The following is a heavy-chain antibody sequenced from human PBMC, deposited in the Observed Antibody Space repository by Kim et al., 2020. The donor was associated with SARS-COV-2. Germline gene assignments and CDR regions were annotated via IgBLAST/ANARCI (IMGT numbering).Heavy chain of an antibody. V-gene: IGHV1-69*13. D-gene: IGHD3-22*01. Sequence: ASVKVSCKASGGTFSSYAINWVRQAPGQGLEWMGNIIPIFGTANYAQFFQGRVTITADESTSTAYMELSSLRSDDTAVYYCARGGYYDSSGTYGMDVWGPGTTVTVSS. CDR2: IIPIFGTA. CDR3: ARGGYYDSSGTYGMDV. J-gene: IGHJ6*02. CDR1: GGTFSSYA.